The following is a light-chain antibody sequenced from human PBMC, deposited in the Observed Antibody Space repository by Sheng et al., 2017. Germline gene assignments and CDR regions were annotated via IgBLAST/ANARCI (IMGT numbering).Light chain of an antibody. CDR1: QSVRSN. J-gene: IGKJ1*01. V-gene: IGKV3D-15*01. CDR3: HQYNTWPQT. CDR2: GAS. Sequence: EIVMTQSPGTLSVSPGETATLSCRATQSVRSNLAWYQQKPGQAPRLVFYGASTRAAGISARFRASGSGTEFTLTITGLQSEDFATYYCHQYNTWPQTFGLGTKVEVK.